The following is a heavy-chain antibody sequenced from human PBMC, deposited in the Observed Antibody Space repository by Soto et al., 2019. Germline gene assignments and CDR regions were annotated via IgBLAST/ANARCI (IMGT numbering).Heavy chain of an antibody. J-gene: IGHJ4*02. CDR3: ARVEDDYGDFEAYYFDY. V-gene: IGHV3-21*01. D-gene: IGHD4-17*01. Sequence: GGSLRLSCAASGFTFSSYSMNWVRQAPGKGLEWVSSISSSSSYIYYADSVKGRFTISRDNAKNSLYLQMNSLRAEDTAVYYCARVEDDYGDFEAYYFDYWGQGTLVTSPQ. CDR1: GFTFSSYS. CDR2: ISSSSSYI.